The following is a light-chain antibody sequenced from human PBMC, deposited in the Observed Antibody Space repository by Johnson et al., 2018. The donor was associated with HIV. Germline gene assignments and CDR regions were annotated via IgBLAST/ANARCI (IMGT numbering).Light chain of an antibody. J-gene: IGLJ1*01. Sequence: QSVLTQPPSVSAAPGQKVTISCSGSSSNIGRNYVSWYQQLPGTAPKLLIYDNNKRPSGIPDRFSGSKSGTSATLGITGLQTGDEADYYCGTWDSGLSAVYVFGTGTKVTVL. V-gene: IGLV1-51*01. CDR2: DNN. CDR1: SSNIGRNY. CDR3: GTWDSGLSAVYV.